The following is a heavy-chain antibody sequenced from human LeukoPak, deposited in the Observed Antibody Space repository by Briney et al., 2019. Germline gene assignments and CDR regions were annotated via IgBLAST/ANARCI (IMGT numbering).Heavy chain of an antibody. CDR2: ISSSSSYI. V-gene: IGHV3-21*01. D-gene: IGHD2-15*01. CDR1: GFTFSSYS. J-gene: IGHJ6*02. Sequence: GGSLRLSCAASGFTFSSYSMNWVRQAPGKGLEWVPSISSSSSYIYYADSVKGRFTISRDNAKNSLYLQMNSLRAEDTAVYYCARVYCSGGSCFRYYYYGMDVWGQGTTVTVSS. CDR3: ARVYCSGGSCFRYYYYGMDV.